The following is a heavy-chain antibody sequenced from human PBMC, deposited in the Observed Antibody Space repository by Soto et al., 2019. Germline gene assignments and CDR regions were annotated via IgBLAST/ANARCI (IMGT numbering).Heavy chain of an antibody. D-gene: IGHD1-26*01. CDR2: LSASGATT. Sequence: EVQLLESGGGLVQPGGSLRLSCAASGFTFSTYAMTWVRQAPGKGLTWVSALSASGATTYHADSGKGRFTISRDNADKTLDVEKTGLRAEDQAVYYCATGLSGSQYYYYGIDVSGQGTTVTVSS. V-gene: IGHV3-23*01. J-gene: IGHJ6*02. CDR3: ATGLSGSQYYYYGIDV. CDR1: GFTFSTYA.